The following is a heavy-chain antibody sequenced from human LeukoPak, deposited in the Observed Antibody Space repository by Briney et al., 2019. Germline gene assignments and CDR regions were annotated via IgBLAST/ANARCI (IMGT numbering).Heavy chain of an antibody. CDR2: MNPNSGNT. J-gene: IGHJ4*02. CDR1: GYTFTSYG. D-gene: IGHD2-2*01. V-gene: IGHV1-8*03. Sequence: ASVKVSCKASGYTFTSYGINWVRQATGQGLEWMGWMNPNSGNTGYAQKFQGRVTITRNTSISTAYMELSSLRSEDTAVYYCARDLGYCSSTSCYWYYFDDWGQGTLVTVSS. CDR3: ARDLGYCSSTSCYWYYFDD.